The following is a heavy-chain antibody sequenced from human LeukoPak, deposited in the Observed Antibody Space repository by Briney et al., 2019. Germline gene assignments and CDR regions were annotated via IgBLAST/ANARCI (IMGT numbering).Heavy chain of an antibody. D-gene: IGHD3-3*01. CDR2: IYYSGST. CDR1: GFTFSSYW. CDR3: ATNDFWSGYYSIDAFDI. J-gene: IGHJ3*02. V-gene: IGHV4-59*01. Sequence: GSPRLSCAASGFTFSSYWMSWVRQPPGKGLEWIGYIYYSGSTNYNPSLKSRVTISVDTSKNQFSLKLSSVTAADTAVYYCATNDFWSGYYSIDAFDIWGQGTMVTVSS.